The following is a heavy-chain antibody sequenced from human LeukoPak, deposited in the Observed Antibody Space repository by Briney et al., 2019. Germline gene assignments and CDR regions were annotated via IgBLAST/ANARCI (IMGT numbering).Heavy chain of an antibody. Sequence: GGSLRLSCAASGFTFSSYWMSWVRQAPGKGLESVANIRQDGSEKNYVDSVKGRFTISRDNAKNSLYLQMNSLRVEDTAVYYCARDKMQQSTEGSNFDHWGQGTLVTVSS. CDR2: IRQDGSEK. J-gene: IGHJ4*02. D-gene: IGHD6-13*01. V-gene: IGHV3-7*01. CDR3: ARDKMQQSTEGSNFDH. CDR1: GFTFSSYW.